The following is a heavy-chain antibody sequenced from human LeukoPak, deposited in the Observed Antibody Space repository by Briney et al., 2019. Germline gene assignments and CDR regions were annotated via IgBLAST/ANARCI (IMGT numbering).Heavy chain of an antibody. J-gene: IGHJ5*02. CDR3: ARGIITIFGVEENWFDP. CDR2: IYYSGST. D-gene: IGHD3-3*01. CDR1: GGSISSHY. Sequence: NPSETLSLTCTVSGGSISSHYWSWIRQPPGKGLEWIGYIYYSGSTNYNPSLKSRVTISVDTSKNQFSLKLSSVTAADTAVYYCARGIITIFGVEENWFDPWGQGTLVTVSS. V-gene: IGHV4-59*11.